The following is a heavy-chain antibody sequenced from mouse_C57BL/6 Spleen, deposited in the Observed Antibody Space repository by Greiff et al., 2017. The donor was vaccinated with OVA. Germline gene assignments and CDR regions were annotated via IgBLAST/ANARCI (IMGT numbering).Heavy chain of an antibody. V-gene: IGHV1-82*01. CDR1: GYAFSSSW. D-gene: IGHD2-5*01. CDR3: ARCSYSNYDAMYY. Sequence: QVQLQQSGPELVKPGASVKISCKASGYAFSSSWMNWVKQRPGKGLEWIGRIYPGAGDTNYNGKFKGKATLTADKSSSTAYMQLSSLTSEDSSVYFCARCSYSNYDAMYYWGQGTSVTVSS. CDR2: IYPGAGDT. J-gene: IGHJ4*01.